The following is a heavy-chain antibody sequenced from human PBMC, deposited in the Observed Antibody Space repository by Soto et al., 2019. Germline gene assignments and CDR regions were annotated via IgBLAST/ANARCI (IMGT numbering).Heavy chain of an antibody. CDR3: ARGPEHDYSNYGQYYYYYMDV. J-gene: IGHJ6*03. CDR1: GGSFSGYY. V-gene: IGHV4-34*01. CDR2: INHSGST. D-gene: IGHD4-4*01. Sequence: SETLSLTCAVYGGSFSGYYWSWIRQPPGKGLEWIGEINHSGSTNYNPSLKSRVTISVDTSKNQFSLKLSSVTAADTAVYYCARGPEHDYSNYGQYYYYYMDVWGKGTTVTVSS.